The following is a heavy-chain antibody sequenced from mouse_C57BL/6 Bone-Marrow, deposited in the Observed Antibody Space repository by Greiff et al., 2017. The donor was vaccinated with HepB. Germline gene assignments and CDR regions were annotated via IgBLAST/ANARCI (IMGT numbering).Heavy chain of an antibody. CDR3: ALITTVVATDWYFDV. CDR2: INPSNGGT. CDR1: GYTFTSYW. D-gene: IGHD1-1*01. V-gene: IGHV1-53*01. J-gene: IGHJ1*03. Sequence: QVQLQQSGTELVKPGASVKLSCKASGYTFTSYWMHWVKQRPGQGLEWIGNINPSNGGTNYNEKFKSKATLTVDKSSSTAYMQLSSLTSEDSAVYYCALITTVVATDWYFDVWGTGTTVTVSS.